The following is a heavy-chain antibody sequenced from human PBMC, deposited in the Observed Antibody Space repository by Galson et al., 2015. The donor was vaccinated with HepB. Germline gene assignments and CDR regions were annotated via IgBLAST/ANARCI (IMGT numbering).Heavy chain of an antibody. CDR2: ISSSSTI. Sequence: SLRLSCAASGFTFSSYSMNWVRQAPGKGLEWVSYISSSSTIYYADSVKGRFTISRDNAKNSLYLQMNSLRAEDTAVYYCARPPGYSSSWYGDRNWYFDLWGRGTLVTVSS. D-gene: IGHD6-13*01. J-gene: IGHJ2*01. V-gene: IGHV3-48*04. CDR1: GFTFSSYS. CDR3: ARPPGYSSSWYGDRNWYFDL.